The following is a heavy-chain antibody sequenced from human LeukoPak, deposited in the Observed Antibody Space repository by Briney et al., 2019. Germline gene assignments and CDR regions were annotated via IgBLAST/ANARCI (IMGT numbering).Heavy chain of an antibody. CDR1: GYTFTDYW. V-gene: IGHV1-2*06. CDR3: ARVDTAMVKPFDY. D-gene: IGHD5-18*01. J-gene: IGHJ4*02. Sequence: ASVKVSCKASGYTFTDYWIHWVRQAPGQGLDWMGRINPNSGGTNYAQKFQGRVTMTRDTSISTAYMELSRLRSDDTAVYYCARVDTAMVKPFDYWGQGTLVTVSS. CDR2: INPNSGGT.